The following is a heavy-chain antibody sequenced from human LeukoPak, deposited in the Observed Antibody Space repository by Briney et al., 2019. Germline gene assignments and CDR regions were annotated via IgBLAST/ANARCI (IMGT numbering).Heavy chain of an antibody. Sequence: GGSLRLSCAASGFTFSSYGMHWVRQAPGKGLEWVAVISYDGSNKYYADSVKGRLTISRDNSKNTLYLQMNSLRAEDTAVYYCARDRRPGDYYYYGMDVWGQGTTVTVSS. D-gene: IGHD1-14*01. CDR3: ARDRRPGDYYYYGMDV. CDR2: ISYDGSNK. CDR1: GFTFSSYG. J-gene: IGHJ6*02. V-gene: IGHV3-30*03.